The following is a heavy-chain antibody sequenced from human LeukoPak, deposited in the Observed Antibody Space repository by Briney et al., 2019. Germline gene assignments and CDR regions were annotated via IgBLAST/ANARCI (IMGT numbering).Heavy chain of an antibody. CDR1: GYTVSSNY. J-gene: IGHJ3*02. D-gene: IGHD3-9*01. Sequence: GGSLILSCAASGYTVSSNYMSWVRQAPGKGLEWVSVIYSGGSTYYADSVKGRFTISRDNSKNTLYLQMNSLRAEDTAVYYCAREAHYDILTGYRIADAFDIWGQGTMVTVSS. V-gene: IGHV3-53*01. CDR3: AREAHYDILTGYRIADAFDI. CDR2: IYSGGST.